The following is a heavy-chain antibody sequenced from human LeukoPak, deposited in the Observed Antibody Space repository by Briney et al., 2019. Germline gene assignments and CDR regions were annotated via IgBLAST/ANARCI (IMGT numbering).Heavy chain of an antibody. D-gene: IGHD1-26*01. Sequence: PSETLSLTCTVSGGSISSYYWSWIRQPPGKGLEWIGYIYYSGSTNYNPSLKSRVTISVDTSKNRFSLKLSSVTAADTAVYYCARGVGATIGLWLDYWGQGTLVTVSS. V-gene: IGHV4-59*12. CDR3: ARGVGATIGLWLDY. CDR1: GGSISSYY. CDR2: IYYSGST. J-gene: IGHJ4*02.